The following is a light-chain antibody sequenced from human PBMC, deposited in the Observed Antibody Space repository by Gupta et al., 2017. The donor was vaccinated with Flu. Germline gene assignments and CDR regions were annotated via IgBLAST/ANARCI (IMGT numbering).Light chain of an antibody. CDR2: STN. CDR1: AGAVTSGYF. CDR3: LLYYGGASYV. V-gene: IGLV7-43*01. J-gene: IGLJ1*01. Sequence: QTVVTQEPSLTVSPGGTVTLTCASSAGAVTSGYFPNWFQQKPGQPPRALIYSTNNKHSWTPARFSGSLVGGKAALTLSDVQPEDEAEYYCLLYYGGASYVFGTRTKVTVL.